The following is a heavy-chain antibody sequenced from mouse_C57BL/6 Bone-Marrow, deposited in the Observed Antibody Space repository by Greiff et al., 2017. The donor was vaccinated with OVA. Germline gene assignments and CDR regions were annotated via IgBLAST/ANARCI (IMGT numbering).Heavy chain of an antibody. CDR1: GYSITSGYY. V-gene: IGHV3-6*01. J-gene: IGHJ3*01. Sequence: EVQLKESGPGLVKPSQSLSLTCSVTGYSITSGYYWNWIRQFPGNKLEWMGYISYDGSNNYNPSLKNRISVTRDTSKNQFFLKLNSVTTEDTATYYCAREGDRYYGSLFAYWGQGTLVTVSA. D-gene: IGHD1-1*01. CDR2: ISYDGSN. CDR3: AREGDRYYGSLFAY.